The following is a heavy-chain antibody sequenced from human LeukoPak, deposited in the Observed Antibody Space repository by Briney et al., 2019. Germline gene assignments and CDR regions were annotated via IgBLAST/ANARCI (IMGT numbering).Heavy chain of an antibody. J-gene: IGHJ6*03. CDR2: INWNGGST. CDR1: GFTFNDYG. CDR3: ARAHLSSASTDYMTV. V-gene: IGHV3-20*04. Sequence: PGGSLRLSCAASGFTFNDYGMSWVRHAPGKGLEWVSGINWNGGSTDYADSVKGGFPISSDNAKNSLYLQMNSLRAEDTALYYCARAHLSSASTDYMTVWGKGTTVTVSS. D-gene: IGHD6-6*01.